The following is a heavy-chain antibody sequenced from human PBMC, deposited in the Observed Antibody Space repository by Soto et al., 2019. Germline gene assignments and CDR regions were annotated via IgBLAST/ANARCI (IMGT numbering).Heavy chain of an antibody. CDR3: ARDIRYREYQLIGFDY. D-gene: IGHD2-2*01. J-gene: IGHJ4*02. CDR2: ISAYNGNT. V-gene: IGHV1-18*01. CDR1: GYTFTSYG. Sequence: ASVKVSCKASGYTFTSYGISWVRQAPGQGLEWMGRISAYNGNTNYAQKLQGRVTMTTDTSTSTAYMELRSLRSDDTAVYYCARDIRYREYQLIGFDYWGQGTLVTVSS.